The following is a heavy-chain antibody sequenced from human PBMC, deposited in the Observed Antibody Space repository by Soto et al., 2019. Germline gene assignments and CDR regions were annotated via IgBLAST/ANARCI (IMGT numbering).Heavy chain of an antibody. CDR1: GGTYSSYA. J-gene: IGHJ4*02. Sequence: SVKVCCKDSGGTYSSYAISWVRQAPGQGLEWMGGIIPIFGTANYAQKFQGRVTITADESTSTAYMELSSLRSEDTAVYYCARDRDRSRYFDYWGQGTLVTVSS. CDR2: IIPIFGTA. CDR3: ARDRDRSRYFDY. V-gene: IGHV1-69*13. D-gene: IGHD3-10*01.